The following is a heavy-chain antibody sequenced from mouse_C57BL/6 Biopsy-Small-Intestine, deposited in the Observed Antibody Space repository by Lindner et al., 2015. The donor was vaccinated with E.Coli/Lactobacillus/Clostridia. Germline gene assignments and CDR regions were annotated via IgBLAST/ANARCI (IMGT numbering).Heavy chain of an antibody. J-gene: IGHJ3*01. CDR3: TREGLGPFTY. Sequence: VQLQESGPELVEPGASVKLSCKASGYTFTNYDINWVKQRPGQGLEWIGWIYPRDGRTKYNEKFKGKATMTVDTSSSTAYMELHSLTSEDSAVYFCTREGLGPFTYCGQGTLVTVSA. V-gene: IGHV1-85*01. CDR1: GYTFTNYD. CDR2: IYPRDGRT. D-gene: IGHD3-3*01.